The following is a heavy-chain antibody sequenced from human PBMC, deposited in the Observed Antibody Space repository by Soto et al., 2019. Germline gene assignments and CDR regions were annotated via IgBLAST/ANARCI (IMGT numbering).Heavy chain of an antibody. D-gene: IGHD5-12*01. CDR1: GYTFNDFG. Sequence: QVQLVQSGAEVHKPGASVKVSCKTSGYTFNDFGITWVRQAHGLGLEWLGWIYSKAGTINFAPKFQGRVIMTTDTSTSTAYMELTSLTFDASAVYFCARDIGFDIDYGGQGTLVTVS. V-gene: IGHV1-18*01. J-gene: IGHJ4*02. CDR3: ARDIGFDIDY. CDR2: IYSKAGTI.